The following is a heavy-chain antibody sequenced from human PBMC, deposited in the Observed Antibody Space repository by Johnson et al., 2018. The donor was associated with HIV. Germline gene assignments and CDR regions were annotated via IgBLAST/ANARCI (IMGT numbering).Heavy chain of an antibody. CDR1: GFTFSSYA. D-gene: IGHD2-15*01. CDR2: ISYDGSNK. Sequence: QVQLVESGGGVVQPGRSLRLSCAASGFTFSSYAMHWVRQAPGKGLEWVAVISYDGSNKYDADSVKARFTLSRDNSKNTVYLQMNSLRAEDTAMFYCVRGRLLDAFDIWGQGTRVTVSS. CDR3: VRGRLLDAFDI. V-gene: IGHV3-30*14. J-gene: IGHJ3*02.